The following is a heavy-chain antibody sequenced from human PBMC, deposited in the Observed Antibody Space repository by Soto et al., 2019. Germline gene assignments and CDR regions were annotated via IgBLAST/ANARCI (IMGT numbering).Heavy chain of an antibody. CDR2: IYYSGST. V-gene: IGHV4-31*03. D-gene: IGHD5-12*01. CDR3: ARDRVATITLYYYYYYGMDV. Sequence: SETLSLPCTVSGGSISSGGYYWSWIRQHPGKGLEWIGYIYYSGSTYYNPSLKSRVTISVDTSKNQFSLKLSSVTAADTAVYYCARDRVATITLYYYYYYGMDVWGQGTTVTVSS. CDR1: GGSISSGGYY. J-gene: IGHJ6*02.